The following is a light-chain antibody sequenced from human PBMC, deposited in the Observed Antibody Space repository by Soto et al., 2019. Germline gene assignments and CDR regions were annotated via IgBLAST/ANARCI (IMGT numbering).Light chain of an antibody. CDR1: HIVSRY. CDR3: QQYSSHAT. Sequence: DIQMTQSPSTLSASVGDSVTITCRASHIVSRYLAWYQQKPGKVPKLLIYDASSLESEVPSRFIGGGSGTEFTLTIRSLQADDFATYYCQQYSSHATFGQGTKVEIK. V-gene: IGKV1-5*01. CDR2: DAS. J-gene: IGKJ1*01.